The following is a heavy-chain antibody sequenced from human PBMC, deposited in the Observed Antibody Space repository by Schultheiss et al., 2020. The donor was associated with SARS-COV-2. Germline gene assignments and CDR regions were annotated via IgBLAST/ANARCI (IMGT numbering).Heavy chain of an antibody. CDR3: ARAWSSGYYGMDV. CDR2: IYHSGST. CDR1: GGSISSGGYS. J-gene: IGHJ6*02. Sequence: SETLSLTCTVSGGSISSGGYSWSWIRQPPGKGLEWIGYIYHSGSTYYNPSLKSRVTISVDRSKNQFSLQLNSVTPEDTAVYYCARAWSSGYYGMDVWGQGTTVTVSS. D-gene: IGHD3-10*01. V-gene: IGHV4-30-2*01.